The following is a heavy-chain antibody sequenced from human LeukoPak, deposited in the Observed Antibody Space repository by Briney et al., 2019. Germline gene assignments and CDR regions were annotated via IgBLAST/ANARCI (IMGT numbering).Heavy chain of an antibody. D-gene: IGHD3-10*01. CDR2: IYHSGST. J-gene: IGHJ4*02. Sequence: PSETLSLTCTVSGYSISSGYYWGWIRQPPGKGLEWIGSIYHSGSTYYNPSLKSRVTISVDTSKNQFSLKLSSVTAADTAVYYCVGYGSGSYYNVSYYFDYWGQGTLVTVSS. CDR1: GYSISSGYY. CDR3: VGYGSGSYYNVSYYFDY. V-gene: IGHV4-38-2*02.